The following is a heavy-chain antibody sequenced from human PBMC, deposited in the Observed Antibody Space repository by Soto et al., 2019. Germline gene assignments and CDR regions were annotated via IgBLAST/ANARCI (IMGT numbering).Heavy chain of an antibody. CDR2: ICPGYSNI. J-gene: IGHJ6*02. Sequence: PGESLKISCKGSGYIFTDHCIVWVRQMAGKGLEWVGIICPGYSNIIYSPSVQGQVTISADMSISTAYLQWSSLKASDTAIYYCARRHYCRGDCTINPDYYYGIDVRAQGTTVTGSS. CDR1: GYIFTDHC. V-gene: IGHV5-51*01. CDR3: ARRHYCRGDCTINPDYYYGIDV. D-gene: IGHD2-21*02.